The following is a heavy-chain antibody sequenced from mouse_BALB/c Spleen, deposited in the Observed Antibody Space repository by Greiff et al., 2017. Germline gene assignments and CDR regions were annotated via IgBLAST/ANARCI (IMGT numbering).Heavy chain of an antibody. V-gene: IGHV5-17*02. Sequence: DVKLVESGGGLVQPGGSRKLSCAASGFTFSSFGMHWVRQAPEKGLEWVAYISSGSSTIYYADTVKGRFTISRDNPKNTLFLQMTSLRSEDTAMYYCARSRGAMDDWGQGTSVTVSS. CDR3: ARSRGAMDD. CDR1: GFTFSSFG. CDR2: ISSGSSTI. J-gene: IGHJ4*01.